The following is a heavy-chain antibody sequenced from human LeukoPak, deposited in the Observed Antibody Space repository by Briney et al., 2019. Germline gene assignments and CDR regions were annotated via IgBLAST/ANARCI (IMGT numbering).Heavy chain of an antibody. D-gene: IGHD1-14*01. CDR3: ARRANLNWYFDL. J-gene: IGHJ2*01. V-gene: IGHV4-59*08. CDR1: GGSISNYY. Sequence: SETLSLSCTVSGGSISNYYWNWIRQPPGKGLEWVGYIYYSGSTNYNPSLKSRVTISLDTSKNQFSLELSSVTAADTAVFYCARRANLNWYFDLWGRGTLVTVSS. CDR2: IYYSGST.